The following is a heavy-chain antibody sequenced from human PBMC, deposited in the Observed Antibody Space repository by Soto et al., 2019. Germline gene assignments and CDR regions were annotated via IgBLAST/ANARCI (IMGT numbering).Heavy chain of an antibody. CDR3: ARGRGYSYGPYYFDY. V-gene: IGHV4-31*03. Sequence: QVPLQESGPGLVKPSQTQSLTCTVSGGSISSERYYWSWFRQLPGKGLAWIGDIYYSGTTYHNPPLRSRLTISGDESQNRFSLKMSSVTAADTALYYCARGRGYSYGPYYFDYWGQGTLVPVSS. J-gene: IGHJ4*02. D-gene: IGHD5-18*01. CDR1: GGSISSERYY. CDR2: IYYSGTT.